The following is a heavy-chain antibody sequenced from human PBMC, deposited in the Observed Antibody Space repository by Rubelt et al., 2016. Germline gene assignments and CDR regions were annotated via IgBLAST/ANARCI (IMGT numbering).Heavy chain of an antibody. J-gene: IGHJ6*02. CDR2: INHSGST. V-gene: IGHV4-34*01. Sequence: QLPGKGLEWIGEINHSGSTNYNPSLKSRVTISVDTSKNQFSLKLSSVTAADTAVYYCAVQDYDYYYGMDVWGQGTTVTVSS. CDR3: AVQDYDYYYGMDV.